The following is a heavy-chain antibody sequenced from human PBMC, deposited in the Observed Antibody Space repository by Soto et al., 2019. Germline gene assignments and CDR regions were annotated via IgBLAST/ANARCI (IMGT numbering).Heavy chain of an antibody. D-gene: IGHD3-10*01. Sequence: GWSLRLSCAASGFTFSSYPMPWVRQAPGKGLEWVALISLDGTNQYYADSMKGRFTVSRDNPKNTLFLQLQSLRPEDSAVYYCARGLWKRGFQYYFDSWGQGTLVTVSS. CDR1: GFTFSSYP. J-gene: IGHJ4*02. CDR3: ARGLWKRGFQYYFDS. CDR2: ISLDGTNQ. V-gene: IGHV3-30*14.